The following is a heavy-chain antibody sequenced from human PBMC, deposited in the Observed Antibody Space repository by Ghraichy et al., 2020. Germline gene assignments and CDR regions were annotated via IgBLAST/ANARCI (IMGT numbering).Heavy chain of an antibody. CDR3: AKDGLGCSGGTCFFGTDS. D-gene: IGHD2-15*01. Sequence: SCEASGFTFRDYYMSWVRQAPGKGLEWISYISSSSTYTNYAESVKGRFTISRDNARNSLYLQMSGLRADDTAIYYCAKDGLGCSGGTCFFGTDSWGQGALVTVSS. CDR1: GFTFRDYY. CDR2: ISSSSTYT. V-gene: IGHV3-11*06. J-gene: IGHJ5*01.